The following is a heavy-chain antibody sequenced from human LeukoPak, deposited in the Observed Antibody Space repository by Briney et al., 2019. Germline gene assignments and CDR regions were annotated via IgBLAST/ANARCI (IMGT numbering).Heavy chain of an antibody. CDR2: ISSSSSYI. V-gene: IGHV3-21*01. J-gene: IGHJ4*02. Sequence: MPGGSLRLSCAASGFTFSSYSMNWVRQAPGKGLEWVSSISSSSSYIYYADSVKGRFTISRDNAKNSLYLQMNSLRAEDTAVYYCARVFCSSTSCYRFSFDYWGQGTLVTVSS. CDR1: GFTFSSYS. CDR3: ARVFCSSTSCYRFSFDY. D-gene: IGHD2-2*01.